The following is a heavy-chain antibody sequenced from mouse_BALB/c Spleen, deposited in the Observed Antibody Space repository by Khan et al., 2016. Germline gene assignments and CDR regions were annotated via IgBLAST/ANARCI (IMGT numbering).Heavy chain of an antibody. Sequence: EVQLQESGGGLVQPGGSLKLSCAASGITFNNYGMSWVRQTPHKRLELVATTNSNSGYTYYPDSVKGRFTISRDNAKNTLYLQMSSLKSEDTAVSFCTRMDSGSSCWYFGVWRTGTTITVSS. D-gene: IGHD1-1*01. V-gene: IGHV5-6-3*01. CDR2: TNSNSGYT. CDR3: TRMDSGSSCWYFGV. CDR1: GITFNNYG. J-gene: IGHJ1*03.